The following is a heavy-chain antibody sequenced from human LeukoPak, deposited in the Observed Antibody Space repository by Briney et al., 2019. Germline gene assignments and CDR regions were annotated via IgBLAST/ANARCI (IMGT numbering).Heavy chain of an antibody. J-gene: IGHJ3*02. CDR3: ATIGYCGSTSCYAFDI. CDR2: INHSGNT. V-gene: IGHV4-34*01. Sequence: SETLSLTCAVYGGSFSDYYWSWIRQPPGKGLELIGEINHSGNTNYNPSLKSRVTISVDTSKNQFSLKLRSVTAADTAVYFCATIGYCGSTSCYAFDIWGQGTMVTVSS. CDR1: GGSFSDYY. D-gene: IGHD2-2*01.